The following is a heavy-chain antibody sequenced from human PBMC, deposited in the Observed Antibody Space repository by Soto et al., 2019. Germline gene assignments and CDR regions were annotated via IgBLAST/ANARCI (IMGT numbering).Heavy chain of an antibody. CDR3: AKGSTGTVAKNWSFDL. Sequence: EVQLVESGGGLVQPGRSLRLSCAASGFTFDDYAMHWVRQAPGKGLEWVSGIRWNSGSIGYADSVKGRFTISRDNAKNSLYLQMNSLRAEDTALYYCAKGSTGTVAKNWSFDLWGRGNLVTVSS. V-gene: IGHV3-9*01. CDR2: IRWNSGSI. J-gene: IGHJ2*01. D-gene: IGHD4-17*01. CDR1: GFTFDDYA.